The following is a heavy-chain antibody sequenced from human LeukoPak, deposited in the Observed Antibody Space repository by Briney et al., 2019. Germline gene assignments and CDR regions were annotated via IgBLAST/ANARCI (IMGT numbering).Heavy chain of an antibody. V-gene: IGHV1-69*02. CDR2: IIPILGIA. J-gene: IGHJ5*02. D-gene: IGHD3-22*01. CDR3: ARVLARINYYDSSGYLNWLDP. CDR1: GGTFSSYT. Sequence: ASVKVSCKASGGTFSSYTISWVRQAPGQGLEWMGRIIPILGIANYAQKFQGRVTITADKSTSTAYMELSRLRSDDTAVYYCARVLARINYYDSSGYLNWLDPWGQGTLVTVSS.